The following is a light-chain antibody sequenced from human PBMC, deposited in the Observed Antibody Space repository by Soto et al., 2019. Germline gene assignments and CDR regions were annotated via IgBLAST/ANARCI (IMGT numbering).Light chain of an antibody. Sequence: QSVLTQPPSVSGAPGQSVTSFCTGSSSNIGAGYDVHWYQQLPGTAPKLLIYANGNRPSGVPDRFSGSKSGTSASLAITGLQAEDEADYYCQSYDRSLSGYVLGTGTKVTVL. CDR3: QSYDRSLSGYV. CDR2: ANG. J-gene: IGLJ1*01. CDR1: SSNIGAGYD. V-gene: IGLV1-40*01.